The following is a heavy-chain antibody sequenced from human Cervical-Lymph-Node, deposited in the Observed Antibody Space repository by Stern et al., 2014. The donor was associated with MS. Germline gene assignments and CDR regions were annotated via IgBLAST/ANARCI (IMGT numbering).Heavy chain of an antibody. D-gene: IGHD6-13*01. Sequence: VQLVESGGGVVQPGRSLRLSCAASGFTFSSYAMHWVRQAPGKGLEWVAVISYDGSNKYYADSVKGRFTISRDNSKNTLYLQMNSLRAEDTAVYYCARGGSSWYYFDYWGQGTLVTVSS. CDR1: GFTFSSYA. CDR2: ISYDGSNK. V-gene: IGHV3-30*04. J-gene: IGHJ4*02. CDR3: ARGGSSWYYFDY.